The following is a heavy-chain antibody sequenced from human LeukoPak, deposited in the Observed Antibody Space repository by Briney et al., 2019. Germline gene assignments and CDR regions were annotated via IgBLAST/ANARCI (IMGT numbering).Heavy chain of an antibody. V-gene: IGHV5-51*01. CDR1: GHSFTSYW. D-gene: IGHD5-18*01. CDR3: ARHVPVDTAMSY. CDR2: IYPGDSET. J-gene: IGHJ4*02. Sequence: GESLKISCKGSGHSFTSYWIGWVRQMPGKGLEWMGIIYPGDSETRYSPSFEGQVTISADKSISTAYLQWSSLKVSDTAMYYCARHVPVDTAMSYWGQGTLVTVSS.